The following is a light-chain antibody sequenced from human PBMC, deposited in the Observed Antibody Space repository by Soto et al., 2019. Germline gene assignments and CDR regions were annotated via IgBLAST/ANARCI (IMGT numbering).Light chain of an antibody. CDR1: SSDVGGYNY. Sequence: QSVLTQPASVSGSPGQSIAMSCTGTSSDVGGYNYVSWYQQHPGKAPKLIIYDVNSRPSGVSDRFSGSKSGNTASLTISGLQAEDEADYYCSSFRSGSTYVFGTGTKVTVL. CDR2: DVN. CDR3: SSFRSGSTYV. J-gene: IGLJ1*01. V-gene: IGLV2-14*01.